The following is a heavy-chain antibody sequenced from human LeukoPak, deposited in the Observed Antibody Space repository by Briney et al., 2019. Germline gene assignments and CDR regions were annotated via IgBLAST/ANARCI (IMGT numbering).Heavy chain of an antibody. CDR2: ISGSGGST. CDR1: GFIFSSYA. D-gene: IGHD3-22*01. J-gene: IGHJ4*02. V-gene: IGHV3-23*01. CDR3: AKDPDYYDSSGYYYDDY. Sequence: GGSLRLSCAASGFIFSSYAMSWVRQAPGKGLEWVSGISGSGGSTYYADSVKGRFSISRDNSKSTLYLQMNSLRAEDTAVYYCAKDPDYYDSSGYYYDDYWGQGTLVTVSS.